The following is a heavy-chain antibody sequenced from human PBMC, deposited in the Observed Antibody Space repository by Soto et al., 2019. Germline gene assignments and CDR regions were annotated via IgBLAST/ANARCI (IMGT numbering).Heavy chain of an antibody. Sequence: EVQLVESGGGLIQPGGSLRLSCAVSGFTVSNNYMSWVRQAPGKGLEGVSVIYSGGYTAYGDSVKGRFTISRDNSKNKIFLQRKTRGADATAVYYWAPHPGGGGYWGQGTLVTVSS. D-gene: IGHD3-10*01. J-gene: IGHJ4*02. CDR2: IYSGGYT. V-gene: IGHV3-53*01. CDR3: APHPGGGGY. CDR1: GFTVSNNY.